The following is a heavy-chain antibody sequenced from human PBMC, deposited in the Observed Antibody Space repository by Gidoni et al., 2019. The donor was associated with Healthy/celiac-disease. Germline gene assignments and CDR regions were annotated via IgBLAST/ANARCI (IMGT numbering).Heavy chain of an antibody. CDR3: ARQYCRSTSCYRYYFDY. J-gene: IGHJ4*02. CDR2: IYPGDSDT. V-gene: IGHV5-51*01. Sequence: RQMPGKGLEWMGIIYPGDSDTRYSPSFQGQVTISADKSISTAYLQWSSLKASSTAMYYCARQYCRSTSCYRYYFDYWGQGTLVTVSS. D-gene: IGHD2-2*01.